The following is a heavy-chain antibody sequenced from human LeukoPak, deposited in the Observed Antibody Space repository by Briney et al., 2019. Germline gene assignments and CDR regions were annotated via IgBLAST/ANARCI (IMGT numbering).Heavy chain of an antibody. CDR2: IYYSGST. CDR1: GGSISSSSYY. V-gene: IGHV4-61*05. Sequence: PSETLSLTCTVSGGSISSSSYYWGWIRQPPGKGLEWIGYIYYSGSTNYNPSLKSRVTISVDTSKNQFSLKLSSVTAADTAVYYCATSLRPDAFDIWGQGTMVTVSS. D-gene: IGHD5/OR15-5a*01. CDR3: ATSLRPDAFDI. J-gene: IGHJ3*02.